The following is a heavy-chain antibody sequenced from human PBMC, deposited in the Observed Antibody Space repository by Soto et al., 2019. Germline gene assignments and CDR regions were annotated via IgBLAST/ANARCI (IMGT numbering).Heavy chain of an antibody. D-gene: IGHD3-22*01. Sequence: SVKVSCKASGGTFSSYAISWVRQAPGQGLEWMGGIIPIFGTANYAQKFQGRVTITADESTSTAYMELSSLRSEDTAVYYCARDMYYYDSSGYWAPLDYWGQGTLVTVSS. CDR2: IIPIFGTA. V-gene: IGHV1-69*13. CDR1: GGTFSSYA. CDR3: ARDMYYYDSSGYWAPLDY. J-gene: IGHJ4*02.